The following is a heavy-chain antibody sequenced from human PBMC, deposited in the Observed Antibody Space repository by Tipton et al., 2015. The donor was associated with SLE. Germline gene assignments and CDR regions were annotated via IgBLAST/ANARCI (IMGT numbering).Heavy chain of an antibody. V-gene: IGHV4-4*07. J-gene: IGHJ5*02. CDR1: GGSIGTHY. CDR2: IYSSGYT. CDR3: ARDDSRGVRPGGFDP. D-gene: IGHD3-22*01. Sequence: LRLSCTVSGGSIGTHYWSWIRQSAVKGLEYIGRIYSSGYTNYSPSVKSRVTMSVDTSKNQFFLKLSSVTAADTAVYYCARDDSRGVRPGGFDPWGQGTLVTVSS.